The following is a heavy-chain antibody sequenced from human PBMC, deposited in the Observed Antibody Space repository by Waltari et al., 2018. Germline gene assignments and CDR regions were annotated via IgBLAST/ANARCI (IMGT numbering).Heavy chain of an antibody. J-gene: IGHJ4*02. D-gene: IGHD4-4*01. CDR3: AHSIVYYSNYGWYFDY. CDR2: IYWNDDK. V-gene: IGHV2-5*01. Sequence: QITLKESGPTLVKPTQTLTLTCTFSGFSLSTSGVGVGWIRQPPGKALEWLALIYWNDDKRYSPSLKSRLTITKDTSKNQVVLTMTNMDPVDTATYYCAHSIVYYSNYGWYFDYWGQGTPVTVSS. CDR1: GFSLSTSGVG.